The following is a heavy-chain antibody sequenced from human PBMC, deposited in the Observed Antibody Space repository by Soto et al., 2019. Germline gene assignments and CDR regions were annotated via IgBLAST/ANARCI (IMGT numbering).Heavy chain of an antibody. Sequence: GASVKVSCKASGYTFTIYGISWVRQAPGQGLEWMGWISAYNGNTNYAQKLQGRVTMTTDTSTSTAYMELRSLRSDDTAVYYCARGVSYSGYRDAFDIWGQGTMVTVSS. CDR2: ISAYNGNT. CDR1: GYTFTIYG. J-gene: IGHJ3*02. CDR3: ARGVSYSGYRDAFDI. D-gene: IGHD5-12*01. V-gene: IGHV1-18*01.